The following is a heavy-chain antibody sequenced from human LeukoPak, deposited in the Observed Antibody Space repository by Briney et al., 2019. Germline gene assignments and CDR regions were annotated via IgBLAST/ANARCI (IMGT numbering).Heavy chain of an antibody. D-gene: IGHD6-13*01. CDR1: GYTFTDYF. V-gene: IGHV1-2*02. CDR3: ARAQYLTAPAGTFANS. CDR2: INPNSGAT. Sequence: GASVKVSCKASGYTFTDYFLRWVRRAPGQEFELMGWINPNSGATHYIQSFQGRVTMTRDTSLSIAYLQLNSLTSDDTAMYYCARAQYLTAPAGTFANSWGQGTLVTVSS. J-gene: IGHJ4*02.